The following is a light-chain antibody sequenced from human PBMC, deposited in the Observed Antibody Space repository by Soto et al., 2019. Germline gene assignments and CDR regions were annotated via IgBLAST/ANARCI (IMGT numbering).Light chain of an antibody. V-gene: IGKV3-20*01. CDR2: GAS. Sequence: EIVLTQSPGTLSLSPGERATLSCRASQSVSSSYLAWYQQKPGQAPSLLIYGASSRVTGILDRFSGSGYGTDFTLISSRLEPEDFAVYYCQQYGSSSLTFGGGTTVEIK. CDR1: QSVSSSY. J-gene: IGKJ4*01. CDR3: QQYGSSSLT.